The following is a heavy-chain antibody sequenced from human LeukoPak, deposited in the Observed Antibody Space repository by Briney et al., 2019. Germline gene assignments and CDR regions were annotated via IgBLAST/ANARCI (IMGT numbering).Heavy chain of an antibody. Sequence: GGSLRLSCAASGFTFSTCAMSWVRQAPGKGLEWVSDISGSGGSTYYADSVKGRFTISRDNSKNTLYLQMNSLRAEDTAVYFCARAGDFWSDPVYYFDYWGQGTLVTVSS. D-gene: IGHD3-3*01. CDR3: ARAGDFWSDPVYYFDY. V-gene: IGHV3-23*01. CDR2: ISGSGGST. J-gene: IGHJ4*02. CDR1: GFTFSTCA.